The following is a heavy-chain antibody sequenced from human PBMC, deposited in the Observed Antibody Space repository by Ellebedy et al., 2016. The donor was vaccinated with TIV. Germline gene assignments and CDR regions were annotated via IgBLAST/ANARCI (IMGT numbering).Heavy chain of an antibody. CDR3: ARYRNGFFSGYYFDF. V-gene: IGHV2-70*17. Sequence: SGPTLVKPTQTLTLTCTLSGFSLTTSGLCVSWIRQAPGKALEWLARIDWDGGRFYNTSLESRLTISKDTFRGEVVLTMTNMQPDDTATYFCARYRNGFFSGYYFDFWGQGTLVTVSS. CDR1: GFSLTTSGLC. D-gene: IGHD6-19*01. J-gene: IGHJ4*02. CDR2: IDWDGGR.